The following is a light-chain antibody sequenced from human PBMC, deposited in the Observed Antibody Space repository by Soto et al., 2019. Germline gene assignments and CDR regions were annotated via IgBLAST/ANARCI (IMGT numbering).Light chain of an antibody. Sequence: EIVLTQSPGTLSLSPGERATLSCRAGQTVSSNYLAWYQQKPGQAPRLLIHGASNRATGIPDRFSGSGSGTDFTRTISRLEPVDSAVYYCQQFGSPWTFGQGTRLE. CDR2: GAS. CDR3: QQFGSPWT. V-gene: IGKV3-20*01. J-gene: IGKJ2*02. CDR1: QTVSSNY.